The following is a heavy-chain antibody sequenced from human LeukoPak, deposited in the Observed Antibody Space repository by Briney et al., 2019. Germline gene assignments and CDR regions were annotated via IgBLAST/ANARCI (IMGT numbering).Heavy chain of an antibody. CDR1: GNTFTRYD. V-gene: IGHV1-8*03. CDR2: MNPNSGKT. Sequence: ASVKGSCKGSGNTFTRYDINWVRQGPGPGPEGMGWMNPNSGKTGYAQKFQDRITITRNTSISTAYMELSSLGSEDTAVYYCARETPSRYFDYWGQGTLVTVSS. CDR3: ARETPSRYFDY. D-gene: IGHD4-23*01. J-gene: IGHJ4*02.